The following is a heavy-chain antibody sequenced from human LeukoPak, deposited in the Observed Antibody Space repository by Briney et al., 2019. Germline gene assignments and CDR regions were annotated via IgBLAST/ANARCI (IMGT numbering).Heavy chain of an antibody. D-gene: IGHD6-19*01. CDR1: GYTFTGYY. J-gene: IGHJ5*02. CDR3: ARAGGIAVARAWFDP. V-gene: IGHV1-8*02. Sequence: GASVKVSCKASGYTFTGYYMHWVRQAPGQGLEWMGWMNPNSGNTGYAQKFQGRVTMTRNTSISTAYMELSSLRSEDTAVYYCARAGGIAVARAWFDPWGQGTLVTVSS. CDR2: MNPNSGNT.